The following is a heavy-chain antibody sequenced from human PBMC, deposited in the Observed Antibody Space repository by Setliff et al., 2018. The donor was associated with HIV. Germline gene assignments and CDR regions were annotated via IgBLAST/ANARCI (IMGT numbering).Heavy chain of an antibody. J-gene: IGHJ6*03. Sequence: SETLSLTCAVYGGSFSGYYWSWIRQSPGKGLDWIGEINHSGSTNYSPSLKSRVTISVDTSKNQFSLKVTSVTAADTAVYYCARVGGGSKPTSSHYYYYLDVWGSGTSVTISS. CDR3: ARVGGGSKPTSSHYYYYLDV. V-gene: IGHV4-34*01. CDR2: INHSGST. CDR1: GGSFSGYY. D-gene: IGHD5-12*01.